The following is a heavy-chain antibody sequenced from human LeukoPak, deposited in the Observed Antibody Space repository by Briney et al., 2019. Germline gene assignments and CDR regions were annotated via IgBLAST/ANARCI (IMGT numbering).Heavy chain of an antibody. V-gene: IGHV4-59*08. CDR3: TRGNYALDAFDI. Sequence: SGTLSLTCTVSGGSISSYYWSWIRQPPGKGLEWIGYIYHSGSTNYSPSLKSRVTISVDTSKNQFSLRLSSVTAADTAIYYCTRGNYALDAFDIWGQGTMVTVSS. CDR1: GGSISSYY. J-gene: IGHJ3*02. CDR2: IYHSGST. D-gene: IGHD1-7*01.